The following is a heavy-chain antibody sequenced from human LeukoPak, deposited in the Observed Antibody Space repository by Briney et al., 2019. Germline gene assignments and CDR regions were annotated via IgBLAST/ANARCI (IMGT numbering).Heavy chain of an antibody. J-gene: IGHJ4*02. CDR1: GFNIDDYY. V-gene: IGHV3-23*01. CDR2: ISGSGGST. CDR3: AKDSSSYYDILTGYYFNYFDY. Sequence: GGSLRLSCAASGFNIDDYYMSWIRQAPGKGLEWVSAISGSGGSTYYADSVKGRFTISRDNSKNTLYLQMNSLRAEDTAVYYCAKDSSSYYDILTGYYFNYFDYWGQGTLVTVSS. D-gene: IGHD3-9*01.